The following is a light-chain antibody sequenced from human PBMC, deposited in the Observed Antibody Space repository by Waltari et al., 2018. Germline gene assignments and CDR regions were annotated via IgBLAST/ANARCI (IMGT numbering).Light chain of an antibody. CDR1: SSDFGTYNL. V-gene: IGLV2-23*02. CDR2: EVS. CDR3: CSYALRSVV. Sequence: QSALTQPASVSGSPGQSITISCPGSSSDFGTYNLVSWYQQYPGKAPKVMIYEVSKRPSGVSSRFSASKSGNTASLTISVLQAEDEADYYCCSYALRSVVFGGGTKVTVL. J-gene: IGLJ2*01.